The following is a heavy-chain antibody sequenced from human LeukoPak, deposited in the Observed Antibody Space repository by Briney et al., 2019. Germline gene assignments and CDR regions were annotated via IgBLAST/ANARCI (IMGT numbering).Heavy chain of an antibody. CDR2: INAGNGNT. D-gene: IGHD6-19*01. Sequence: ASVKVSCKTSGYTFTSYGINWVRHAPGQRLEWMGWINAGNGNTKYSQKFQGRVTITRDTSASTAYMELSSLRSEDTAVYYCARSSPASFRPYSIGWDINAFDIWGQGTMVTVSS. J-gene: IGHJ3*02. CDR3: ARSSPASFRPYSIGWDINAFDI. V-gene: IGHV1-3*01. CDR1: GYTFTSYG.